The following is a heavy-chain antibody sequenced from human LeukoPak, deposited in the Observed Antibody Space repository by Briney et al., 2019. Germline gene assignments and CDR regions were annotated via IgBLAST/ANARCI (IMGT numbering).Heavy chain of an antibody. CDR3: ARDLQD. CDR2: IYPNGAT. Sequence: SETLSLTCTVSGDTTSAYYWSWIRQPAGKGLEWIGRIYPNGATNYNPSLKSRVTMSIDTSKNQFSLKLSSVTAADTAVYYCARDLQDLGQGTLVTVSS. V-gene: IGHV4-4*07. J-gene: IGHJ4*02. CDR1: GDTTSAYY.